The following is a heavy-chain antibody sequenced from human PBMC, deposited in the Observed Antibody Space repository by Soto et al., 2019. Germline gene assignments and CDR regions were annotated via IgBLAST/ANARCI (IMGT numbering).Heavy chain of an antibody. CDR1: GFTFSSYA. V-gene: IGHV3-30-3*01. J-gene: IGHJ6*02. CDR2: ISYDGSNK. D-gene: IGHD3-9*01. CDR3: ARDGPHVLRYFDWFPNGLYYYYGMDV. Sequence: PGGSLRLSCAASGFTFSSYAMHWVRQAPGKGLGWVAVISYDGSNKYYADSVKGRFTISRDNSKNTLYLQMNSLRAEDTAVYYCARDGPHVLRYFDWFPNGLYYYYGMDVWGQGTTVTVSS.